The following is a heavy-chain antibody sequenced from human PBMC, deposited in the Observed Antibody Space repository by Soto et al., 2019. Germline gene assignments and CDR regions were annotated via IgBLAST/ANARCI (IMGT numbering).Heavy chain of an antibody. Sequence: GGSLRLSCAASGFTFSSYAMSWVRQAPGKGLEWVSVIGGSGGSTYYADSVKGRLTISRDNSRNTQYLQMNSLRAEDTAVYYCAKGTAPIKGNFDSWGQGTLVTVSS. CDR2: IGGSGGST. CDR3: AKGTAPIKGNFDS. V-gene: IGHV3-23*01. J-gene: IGHJ4*02. CDR1: GFTFSSYA. D-gene: IGHD5-18*01.